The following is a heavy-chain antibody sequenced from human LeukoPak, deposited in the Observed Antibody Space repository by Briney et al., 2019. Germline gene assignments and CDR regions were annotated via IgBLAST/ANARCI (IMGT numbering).Heavy chain of an antibody. Sequence: GGSLRLSCAASGFTFSSYAMSWVRQAPGKGLEWVSAISGSGGSTYYADSVKGRFTISRDNSKNTLYLQMNSLRAEDTAVYYCAKRPSSSWSPFGMDVWGQGTTVTVSS. D-gene: IGHD6-13*01. CDR2: ISGSGGST. J-gene: IGHJ6*02. V-gene: IGHV3-23*01. CDR1: GFTFSSYA. CDR3: AKRPSSSWSPFGMDV.